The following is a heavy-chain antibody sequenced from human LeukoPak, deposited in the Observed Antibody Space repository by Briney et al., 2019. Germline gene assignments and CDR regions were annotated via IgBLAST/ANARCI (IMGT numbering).Heavy chain of an antibody. Sequence: ASVKVSCQASGYTFTSYGISWVRQAPGQGLEWMGWISAYNGNTNYAQKPQGRVTMTTDTSTSTAYMELRSLRSDDTAVYYCARTYSSSWYGWGGACYFDYWGQGTLVTVSS. CDR1: GYTFTSYG. J-gene: IGHJ4*02. CDR3: ARTYSSSWYGWGGACYFDY. CDR2: ISAYNGNT. V-gene: IGHV1-18*01. D-gene: IGHD6-13*01.